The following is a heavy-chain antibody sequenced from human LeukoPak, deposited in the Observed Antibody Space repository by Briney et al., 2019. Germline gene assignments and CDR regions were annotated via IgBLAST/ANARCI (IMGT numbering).Heavy chain of an antibody. CDR1: GYTFTGYY. Sequence: ASVKASCKASGYTFTGYYMHWVRQAPGQGLEWMGWINPNSGGTNYAQKFQGRVTMTRDTSISTAYMEMSRLRSDDTAVYYCARTAPILAYYYYYYMDVWGKGTTVTISS. D-gene: IGHD3-3*01. CDR2: INPNSGGT. CDR3: ARTAPILAYYYYYYMDV. V-gene: IGHV1-2*02. J-gene: IGHJ6*03.